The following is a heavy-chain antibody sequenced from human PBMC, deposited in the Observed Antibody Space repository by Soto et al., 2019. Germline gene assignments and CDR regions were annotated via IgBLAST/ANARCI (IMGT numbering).Heavy chain of an antibody. V-gene: IGHV4-34*01. CDR1: GGSFSGYY. CDR3: ARALDYGIAAAGNTKAYFDY. D-gene: IGHD6-13*01. J-gene: IGHJ4*02. CDR2: INHSGST. Sequence: PSESLSLTCAVYGGSFSGYYWSWIRQPPGKGLDWIGEINHSGSTNYNPSLKSRVTISVDTSKNQFPLKLSSVTAADTAVYYCARALDYGIAAAGNTKAYFDYWGQGTRVTVSS.